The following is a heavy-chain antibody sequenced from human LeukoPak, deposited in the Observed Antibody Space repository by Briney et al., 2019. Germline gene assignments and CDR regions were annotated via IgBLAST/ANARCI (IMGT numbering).Heavy chain of an antibody. D-gene: IGHD5-18*01. Sequence: SETLSLTFTVSGGSISSYYWSWIRQPPGKGLEWIGYIYYSGSTNYNPSLKSRVTISVDTSKNQFSLKLSSVTAADTAVYYCARDTAKLRDWGQGTLVTVSS. J-gene: IGHJ4*02. V-gene: IGHV4-59*12. CDR1: GGSISSYY. CDR3: ARDTAKLRD. CDR2: IYYSGST.